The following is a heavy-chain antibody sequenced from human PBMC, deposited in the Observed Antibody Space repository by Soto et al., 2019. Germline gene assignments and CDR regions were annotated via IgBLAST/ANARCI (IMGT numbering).Heavy chain of an antibody. CDR1: GCIYSRYG. Sequence: PGGSLRLSWEASGCIYSRYGMHWVRQAPGKGLEWVALIWYDGSNKYYADSVKGRFTISRDNSKNTLSLQMTSLRAEDTAVYYCARSNYDSSAYDYWGQGTVVTVSS. V-gene: IGHV3-33*01. CDR2: IWYDGSNK. D-gene: IGHD3-22*01. CDR3: ARSNYDSSAYDY. J-gene: IGHJ4*02.